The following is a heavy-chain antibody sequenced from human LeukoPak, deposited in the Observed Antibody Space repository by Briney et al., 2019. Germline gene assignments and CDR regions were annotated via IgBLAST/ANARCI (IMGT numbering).Heavy chain of an antibody. V-gene: IGHV3-30-3*01. J-gene: IGHJ6*02. CDR1: GFTFSSYA. CDR3: ARAVSSSGYYAYYYYGMDV. Sequence: PGGSLRLSCAASGFTFSSYAMHWVRQAPGKGLEWVAVISYDGSNKYYADSVKGRFTISRDNSKNTLYLQMNSLRAEDTAVYYCARAVSSSGYYAYYYYGMDVWGQGTTVTVSS. CDR2: ISYDGSNK. D-gene: IGHD3-22*01.